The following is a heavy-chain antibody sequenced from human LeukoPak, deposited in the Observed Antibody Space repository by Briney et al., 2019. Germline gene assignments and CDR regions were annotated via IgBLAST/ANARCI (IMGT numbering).Heavy chain of an antibody. Sequence: GRSLRLSCAASGFTVSSNYMSWVRQAPGKGLEWVSVIYSGGSTYYADSVKGRFTISRDNSKNTLYLQMNSLRAEDTAVYYCARYLIGRYDYIWGSSRHDAFDIWGQGTMVTVSS. D-gene: IGHD3-16*01. V-gene: IGHV3-53*01. CDR1: GFTVSSNY. J-gene: IGHJ3*02. CDR3: ARYLIGRYDYIWGSSRHDAFDI. CDR2: IYSGGST.